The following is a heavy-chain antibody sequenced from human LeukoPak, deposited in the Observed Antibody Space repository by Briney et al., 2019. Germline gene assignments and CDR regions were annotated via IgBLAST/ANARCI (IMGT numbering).Heavy chain of an antibody. CDR1: GYSFTSYW. CDR3: ARRAELGMRYFDP. V-gene: IGHV5-51*01. Sequence: GESLKISCKGSGYSFTSYWIGWVRQMPGKGLEWMAIIFCDGSKTIYSPSFQSQVTISVDKSISTAYLQWSSLKASDTAIYFCARRAELGMRYFDPWGQGALLTVSS. CDR2: IFCDGSKT. J-gene: IGHJ5*02. D-gene: IGHD3-16*01.